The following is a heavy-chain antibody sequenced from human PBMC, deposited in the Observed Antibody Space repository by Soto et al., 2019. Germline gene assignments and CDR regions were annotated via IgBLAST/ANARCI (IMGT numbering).Heavy chain of an antibody. CDR1: GDTFNDYY. V-gene: IGHV1-2*04. J-gene: IGHJ6*03. CDR3: ARESGGATATLDYYYFYMDV. D-gene: IGHD5-12*01. Sequence: QVQLVQSGAEVKKPGASVTVSCRSSGDTFNDYYIHWVRQVPGEGLEWMGWINPNGGVTKYAQKFQGWVSMTRDTSIRTVYMQLSRLRSDDTAVYYCARESGGATATLDYYYFYMDVWGTGTTVTVSS. CDR2: INPNGGVT.